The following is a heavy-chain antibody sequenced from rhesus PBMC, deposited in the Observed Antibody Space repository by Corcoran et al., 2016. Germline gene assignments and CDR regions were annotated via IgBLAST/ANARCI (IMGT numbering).Heavy chain of an antibody. Sequence: QVQLQESGPGLVKPSETLPLTCAVSGASISSNYWSWIRPAPGKGLEWIGRIYGSGGSTDYNPSLKSRVTISIDTSKNQFSLKLSSVTAADTAVYYCARYYGNYGPYYFDYWGQGVLVTVSS. J-gene: IGHJ4*01. D-gene: IGHD4-35*01. CDR1: GASISSNY. V-gene: IGHV4S2*01. CDR2: IYGSGGST. CDR3: ARYYGNYGPYYFDY.